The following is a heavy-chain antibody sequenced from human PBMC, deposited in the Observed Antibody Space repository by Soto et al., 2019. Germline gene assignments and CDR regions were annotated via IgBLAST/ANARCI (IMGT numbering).Heavy chain of an antibody. CDR2: IWYDGSNK. CDR3: ESNCYSSSWDRCYYSYGMDV. Sequence: QVQLVESGGGVVQPGRSLRLSCAASGFTFSSYGMHWVRQAPGKGLEWVAVIWYDGSNKYYVDSVKGRFTISRDNSKNMLYLQMNSLRAEDTAVYYCESNCYSSSWDRCYYSYGMDVGGHRHTVTVAS. D-gene: IGHD6-13*01. V-gene: IGHV3-33*01. CDR1: GFTFSSYG. J-gene: IGHJ6*02.